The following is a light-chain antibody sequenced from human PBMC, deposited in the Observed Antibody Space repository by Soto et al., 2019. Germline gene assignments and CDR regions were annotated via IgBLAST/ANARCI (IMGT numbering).Light chain of an antibody. CDR2: DAS. CDR1: QSVSSK. J-gene: IGKJ2*01. Sequence: EIVMTQSPAALSVSPGERATLCCRASQSVSSKLAWYQHKPCQAPRLLLYDASTRATGIPARFSDGGSVTEFPLTISILQSEDYAVYYCQQYNNWPPLYTFGQLTKLDIK. V-gene: IGKV3D-15*01. CDR3: QQYNNWPPLYT.